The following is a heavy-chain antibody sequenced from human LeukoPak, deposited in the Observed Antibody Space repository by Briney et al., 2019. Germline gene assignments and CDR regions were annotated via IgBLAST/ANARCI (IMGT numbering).Heavy chain of an antibody. Sequence: PGGSLRLSCAASGFTFSSYGMHWVRQAPGKGLEWVAFIRYDGSNKYYADSVKGRFTISRDNSKNTLYLQMNSLRAEDTAVYYCAKEDGGYCSSTSCYASSYWGQGTLVTVSS. CDR1: GFTFSSYG. D-gene: IGHD2-2*01. CDR3: AKEDGGYCSSTSCYASSY. V-gene: IGHV3-30*02. J-gene: IGHJ4*02. CDR2: IRYDGSNK.